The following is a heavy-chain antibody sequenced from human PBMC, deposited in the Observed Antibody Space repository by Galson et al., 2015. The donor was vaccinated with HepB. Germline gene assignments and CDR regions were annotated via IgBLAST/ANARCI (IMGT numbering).Heavy chain of an antibody. V-gene: IGHV4-34*01. D-gene: IGHD3-22*01. CDR3: ARDYYYDSSGYYRLEWDWFDP. J-gene: IGHJ5*02. Sequence: ETLSLTCAVYGGSFSGYYWSWIRQPPGKGLEWIGEINHSGSTNYNPSLKSRVTISVDTSKNQFSLKLSSVTAADTAVYYCARDYYYDSSGYYRLEWDWFDPWGQGTLVTVSS. CDR2: INHSGST. CDR1: GGSFSGYY.